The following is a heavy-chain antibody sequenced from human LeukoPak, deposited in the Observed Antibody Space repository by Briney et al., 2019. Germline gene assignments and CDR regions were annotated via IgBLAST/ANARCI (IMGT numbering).Heavy chain of an antibody. CDR2: IIPIFGTA. D-gene: IGHD5-18*01. CDR3: ARSMADVDTAMVDYYHYYGMDV. CDR1: GGTFSSYA. Sequence: GASVKVSCKASGGTFSSYAISWVRQAPGQGLEWMGGIIPIFGTANYAQKFQGRVTITADESTSTAYMELSSLRSEDTAVYYCARSMADVDTAMVDYYHYYGMDVWGQGTTVTVSS. J-gene: IGHJ6*02. V-gene: IGHV1-69*13.